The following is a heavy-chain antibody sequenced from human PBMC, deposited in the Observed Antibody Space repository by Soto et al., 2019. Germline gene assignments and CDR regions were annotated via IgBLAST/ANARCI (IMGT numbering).Heavy chain of an antibody. D-gene: IGHD6-19*01. Sequence: GESLKISCAASGFTFSSYAMSWVRQAPGKGLEWVSAISGSGGSTYYADSVKGRFTISRDNSKNTLYLQMNSLRAEDTAVYYCAKDDVAGYFDYWGQGTLVTVSS. CDR3: AKDDVAGYFDY. V-gene: IGHV3-23*01. J-gene: IGHJ4*02. CDR1: GFTFSSYA. CDR2: ISGSGGST.